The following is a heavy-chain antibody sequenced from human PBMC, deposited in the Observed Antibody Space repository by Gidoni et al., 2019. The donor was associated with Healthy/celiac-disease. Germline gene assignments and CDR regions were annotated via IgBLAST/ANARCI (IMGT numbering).Heavy chain of an antibody. CDR1: GGTFSSYA. V-gene: IGHV1-69*06. CDR2: IIPIFGTA. D-gene: IGHD3-3*01. CDR3: ARMKLATIFGVVITYYMDV. J-gene: IGHJ6*03. Sequence: QVQLVQSGAEVKKPGSSVKVSCKASGGTFSSYAISWVRQAPGQGLEWMGGIIPIFGTANYAQKFQGRVTITADKSTSTAYMELSSLRSEDTAVYYCARMKLATIFGVVITYYMDVWGKGTTVTVSS.